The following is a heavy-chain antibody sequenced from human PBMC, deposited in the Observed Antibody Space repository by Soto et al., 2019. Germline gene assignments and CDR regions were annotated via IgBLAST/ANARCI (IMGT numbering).Heavy chain of an antibody. Sequence: QVQLQESGPGLVKPSQTLSLTCTVSGGSISSGGYYWSWIRQHPGKGLEWIGYIYYSGSTYYNRYLKSRVTISVDTSKNKFSLKLSSVTAADTAVYYCASGSYSRPLDYWGQGTLVTVSS. CDR2: IYYSGST. CDR3: ASGSYSRPLDY. CDR1: GGSISSGGYY. J-gene: IGHJ4*02. V-gene: IGHV4-31*03. D-gene: IGHD1-26*01.